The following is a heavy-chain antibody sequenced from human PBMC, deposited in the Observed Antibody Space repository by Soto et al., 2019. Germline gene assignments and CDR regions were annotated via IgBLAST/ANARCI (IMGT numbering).Heavy chain of an antibody. D-gene: IGHD4-17*01. J-gene: IGHJ5*01. CDR1: GGSISSGGYY. CDR3: ARPSLSTVTTFDS. V-gene: IGHV4-31*03. Sequence: QVQLQESGPGLVKPSQTLSLTCTVSGGSISSGGYYWSWIRQHPGKGLEWIGYIYYSGSTYYNPSLKSRVTLSADTSKTQFSLKLSSVTAADTAVYYCARPSLSTVTTFDSWGPGTLVTVSS. CDR2: IYYSGST.